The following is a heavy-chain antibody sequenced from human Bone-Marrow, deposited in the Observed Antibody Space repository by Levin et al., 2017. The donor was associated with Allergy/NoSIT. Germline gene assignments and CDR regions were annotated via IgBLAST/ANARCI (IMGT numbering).Heavy chain of an antibody. CDR1: SASIIRATYY. CDR2: VYFSGST. CDR3: ARVPALRFLDWFLDY. Sequence: SETLSLTSTVSSASIIRATYYWGWVRQPPGKGLEWIGRVYFSGSTYLSPFLKIRFPMSVDTSRSHFSLNLSSVTAADTAVYYCARVPALRFLDWFLDYWGRGVLVTVSS. D-gene: IGHD3-9*01. J-gene: IGHJ4*02. V-gene: IGHV4-39*02.